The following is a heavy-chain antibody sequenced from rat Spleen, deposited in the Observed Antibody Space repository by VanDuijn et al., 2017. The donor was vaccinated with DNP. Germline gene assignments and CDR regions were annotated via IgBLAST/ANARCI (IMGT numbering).Heavy chain of an antibody. CDR3: AGRPPPTRGPFDY. J-gene: IGHJ2*01. CDR2: INTDGGST. D-gene: IGHD1-4*01. CDR1: GFTFSRYW. Sequence: EVQLVESGGGLVQPGRSLKLSCVASGFTFSRYWMYWIRQTPGKGLEWLSSINTDGGSTFYPDSVKGRYTISRDNARSTLYLQMDSLRSDDTATYYCAGRPPPTRGPFDYWGQGVTVTVSS. V-gene: IGHV5-58*01.